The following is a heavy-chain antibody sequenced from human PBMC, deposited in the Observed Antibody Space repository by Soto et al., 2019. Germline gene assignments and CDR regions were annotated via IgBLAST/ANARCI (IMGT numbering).Heavy chain of an antibody. CDR1: RFTVSSNY. J-gene: IGHJ2*01. D-gene: IGHD3-3*01. CDR3: ARWVTPGTIFGVVIITSYWYFDL. Sequence: AGSLRLSCAASRFTVSSNYMSWVRQAPGKGLEWVSVIYSGGSTYYADSVKGRFTISRDNSKNTLYLQMNSLRAEDTAVYYCARWVTPGTIFGVVIITSYWYFDLWGRGTLVTVSS. CDR2: IYSGGST. V-gene: IGHV3-53*01.